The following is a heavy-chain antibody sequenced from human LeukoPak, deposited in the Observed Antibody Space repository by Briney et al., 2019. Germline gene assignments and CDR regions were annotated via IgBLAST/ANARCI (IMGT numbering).Heavy chain of an antibody. CDR2: ISYDGSNK. V-gene: IGHV3-30-3*01. D-gene: IGHD3-3*01. CDR1: GFTFSSYA. J-gene: IGHJ5*02. Sequence: GGSLRLSCAASGFTFSSYAMHWVRQAPGKGLEWVAVISYDGSNKYYADSVKGRFTISRDNAKNSLYLQMNSLRAEDTAIYYCASWSGYYRAGFDPWGQGTLVTVSS. CDR3: ASWSGYYRAGFDP.